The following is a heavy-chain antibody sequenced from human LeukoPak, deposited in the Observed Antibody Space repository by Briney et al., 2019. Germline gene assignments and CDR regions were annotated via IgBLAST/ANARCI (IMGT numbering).Heavy chain of an antibody. V-gene: IGHV4-59*01. CDR1: GGSISSYY. CDR2: IYYSGST. Sequence: TPSETLSLTCTVSGGSISSYYWSWIRQPPGKGLEWIGYIYYSGSTNYNPSLKSRVTISVDTSKNQFSLKLSSVTAADTAVYYCARGPHSSITTWGQGTLVTVSS. CDR3: ARGPHSSITT. D-gene: IGHD6-13*01. J-gene: IGHJ5*02.